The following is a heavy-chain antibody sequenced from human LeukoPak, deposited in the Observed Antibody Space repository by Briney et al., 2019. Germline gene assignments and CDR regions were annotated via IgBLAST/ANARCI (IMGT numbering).Heavy chain of an antibody. D-gene: IGHD4-17*01. CDR3: ATDYGDYAVDY. CDR2: IIPIFGTA. CDR1: GGTFSSYA. Sequence: GSSVKVSCKASGGTFSSYAISWVRQAPGQGLEWMGRIIPIFGTADYAQKFQGRVTITTDESTSTAYMELSSLRSEDTAVYYCATDYGDYAVDYWGQGTLVTVSS. J-gene: IGHJ4*02. V-gene: IGHV1-69*05.